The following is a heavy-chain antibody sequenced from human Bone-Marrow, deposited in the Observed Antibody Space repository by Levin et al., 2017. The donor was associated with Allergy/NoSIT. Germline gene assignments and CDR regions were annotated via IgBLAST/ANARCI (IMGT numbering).Heavy chain of an antibody. Sequence: SETLSLTCSVFDGSMNDYFWNWVRQPPGKGLEWIGNVYYSGSSNYNPSLKSRVTISVDTSQTQVSLKLTSVTAADTAVYYCARGDEVHQGGMDVWGRGTTVTVSS. CDR1: DGSMNDYF. V-gene: IGHV4-59*01. J-gene: IGHJ6*03. CDR2: VYYSGSS. CDR3: ARGDEVHQGGMDV.